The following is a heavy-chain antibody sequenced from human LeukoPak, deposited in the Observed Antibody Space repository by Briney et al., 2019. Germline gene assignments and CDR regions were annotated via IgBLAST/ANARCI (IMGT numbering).Heavy chain of an antibody. CDR3: ARDRAATTMIVVVGYFDY. J-gene: IGHJ4*02. CDR1: GFTFSSYW. D-gene: IGHD3-22*01. CDR2: INSDGSST. Sequence: GGSLRLSCAASGFTFSSYWMHWVRQAPGKGLVWVSRINSDGSSTSYADSVKGRFTISRDNAKNSLYLQMNSLRAEDTAVYYCARDRAATTMIVVVGYFDYWGQGTLVTVSS. V-gene: IGHV3-74*01.